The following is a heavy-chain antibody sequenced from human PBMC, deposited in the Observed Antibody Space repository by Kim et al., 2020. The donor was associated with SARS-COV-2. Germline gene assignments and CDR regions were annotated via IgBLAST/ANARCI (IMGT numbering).Heavy chain of an antibody. D-gene: IGHD3-10*01. J-gene: IGHJ4*02. Sequence: ASVKVSCKASGYTFTSYDINWVRQATGQGLEWMGWMNPNSGNTGYAQKFQGRVTMTRNTSISTAYMELSSLRSEDTAVYYCARSSYEVLLWFGELFPLDYWGQGTLVTVSS. V-gene: IGHV1-8*01. CDR2: MNPNSGNT. CDR3: ARSSYEVLLWFGELFPLDY. CDR1: GYTFTSYD.